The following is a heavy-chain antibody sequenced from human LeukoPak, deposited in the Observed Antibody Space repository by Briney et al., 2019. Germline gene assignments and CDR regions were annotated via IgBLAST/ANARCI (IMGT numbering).Heavy chain of an antibody. V-gene: IGHV4-59*01. CDR3: AGGTWLRFHD. CDR1: GASITSSH. J-gene: IGHJ4*02. D-gene: IGHD5-12*01. Sequence: SETLSLTCTVSGASITSSHWSWIRQSPEQGLEWIGFISDSGNTNYSPSLQSRVTISADTSKNHFSLKLSSVTAADMAVYYCAGGTWLRFHDWGRGTLVSVSS. CDR2: ISDSGNT.